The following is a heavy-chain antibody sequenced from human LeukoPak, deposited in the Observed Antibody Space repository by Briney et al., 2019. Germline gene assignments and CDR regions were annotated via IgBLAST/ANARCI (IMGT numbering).Heavy chain of an antibody. CDR1: GGSISGNY. Sequence: SETLSLTCAVSGGSISGNYWSWIRQPPGKGLEWIGYIYYSGSTNYNPSFKSRITMSVDTSKNQLSLKLSSVTAADTAVYYCATDPYYTFSYWGQGALVTVSS. J-gene: IGHJ4*02. CDR3: ATDPYYTFSY. V-gene: IGHV4-59*01. CDR2: IYYSGST. D-gene: IGHD3-22*01.